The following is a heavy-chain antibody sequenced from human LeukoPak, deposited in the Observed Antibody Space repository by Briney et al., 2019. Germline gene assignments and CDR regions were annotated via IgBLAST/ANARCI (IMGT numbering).Heavy chain of an antibody. CDR2: IYHSGST. Sequence: PSETLSLTCTVSGYSISSGYYWGWIRQPPGKGLERIGSIYHSGSTYYNPSLKSRVTISVDTSKNQFSLKLSSVTAADTAVYYCAREWLDAFDIWGQGTMVTVSS. V-gene: IGHV4-38-2*02. J-gene: IGHJ3*02. CDR1: GYSISSGYY. D-gene: IGHD3-22*01. CDR3: AREWLDAFDI.